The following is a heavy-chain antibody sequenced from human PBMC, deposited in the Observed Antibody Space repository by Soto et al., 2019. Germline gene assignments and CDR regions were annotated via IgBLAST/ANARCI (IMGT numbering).Heavy chain of an antibody. V-gene: IGHV1-8*01. CDR3: ARSVSFRYQLLKRGMDV. CDR1: GFTLTSHD. Sequence: ASVKVSSKTSGFTLTSHDIHWVRQANGQGLEWMGWMNTNSGSTNYAQRFQGRVTMTRNESTTTAYMDLSSLRSEDAAVYYCARSVSFRYQLLKRGMDVWGQGTTVTVSS. J-gene: IGHJ6*02. CDR2: MNTNSGST. D-gene: IGHD2-2*01.